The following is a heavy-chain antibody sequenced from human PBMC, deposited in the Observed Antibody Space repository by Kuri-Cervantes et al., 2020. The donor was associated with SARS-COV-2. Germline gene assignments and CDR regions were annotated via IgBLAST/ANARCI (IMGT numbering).Heavy chain of an antibody. V-gene: IGHV3-23*01. CDR2: ISGSGGST. CDR3: AKDREYSSSIGQVDY. Sequence: GGSLRLSCAASGFTFSSYAMSWVRQAPGKGLEWVSAISGSGGSTYYADSVKGRFTISRDNPKNTLYLQMNSLRAEDTAVYYCAKDREYSSSIGQVDYWGQGTLVTVSS. J-gene: IGHJ4*02. D-gene: IGHD6-6*01. CDR1: GFTFSSYA.